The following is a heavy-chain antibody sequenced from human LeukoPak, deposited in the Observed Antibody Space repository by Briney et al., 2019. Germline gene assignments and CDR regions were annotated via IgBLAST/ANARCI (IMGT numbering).Heavy chain of an antibody. Sequence: GRSLRLSCAASGFTFSSYAMHWVRQAPGKGLEWVAVISYDGSNKYYADSVKGRFTISRDNSKNTLYLQMNSLRAEDTAVYYCARGRSRNYDSSGPQYFQHWGQGTLVTVSS. J-gene: IGHJ1*01. CDR2: ISYDGSNK. V-gene: IGHV3-30*01. CDR1: GFTFSSYA. D-gene: IGHD3-22*01. CDR3: ARGRSRNYDSSGPQYFQH.